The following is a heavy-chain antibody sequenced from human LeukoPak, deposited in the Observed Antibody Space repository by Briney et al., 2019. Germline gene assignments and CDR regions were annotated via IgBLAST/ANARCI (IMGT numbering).Heavy chain of an antibody. Sequence: PSETLSLTCSVSGGSIRSYFWSWIRQSAGRGLEHIGRIYSTGSTNYSPSLKSRVSMSVDTSKNQFSLTLRSVTAADTAIYYCARAGYTSTWTFDYWGQGILVTVSS. V-gene: IGHV4-4*07. CDR2: IYSTGST. CDR1: GGSIRSYF. J-gene: IGHJ4*02. CDR3: ARAGYTSTWTFDY. D-gene: IGHD6-13*01.